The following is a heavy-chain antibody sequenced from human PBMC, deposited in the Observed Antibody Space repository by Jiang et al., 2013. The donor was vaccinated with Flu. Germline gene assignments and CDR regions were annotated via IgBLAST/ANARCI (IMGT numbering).Heavy chain of an antibody. CDR1: GFTFSRYA. CDR3: AKDPASYYDNSGYYYLDY. CDR2: ISASGGGT. J-gene: IGHJ4*02. D-gene: IGHD3-22*01. Sequence: VQLLESGGGLVQPGGSLRLSCAASGFTFSRYAMNWVRQAPGKGLEWVSVISASGGGTFYADSVNGRFTISRDNSKDTLYLQINSLRAEDTAVYYCAKDPASYYDNSGYYYLDYWGQGTLVTVSS. V-gene: IGHV3-23*01.